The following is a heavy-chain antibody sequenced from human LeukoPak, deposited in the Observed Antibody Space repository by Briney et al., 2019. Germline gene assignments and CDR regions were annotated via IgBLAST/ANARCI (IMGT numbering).Heavy chain of an antibody. Sequence: GGSLRLSCAASGFAFNTYSMNWVRQAPGKGLEWVSYITSTSSTIHHADSVKGRFTISRDNVKNSLSLQMNSLRAEDTAVYYCARKRYYYDSIDYGWFDQWGQGTLVAVSS. D-gene: IGHD3-22*01. CDR3: ARKRYYYDSIDYGWFDQ. CDR1: GFAFNTYS. CDR2: ITSTSSTI. V-gene: IGHV3-48*01. J-gene: IGHJ5*02.